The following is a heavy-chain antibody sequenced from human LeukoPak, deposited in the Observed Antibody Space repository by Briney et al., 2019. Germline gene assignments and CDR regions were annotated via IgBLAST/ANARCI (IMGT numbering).Heavy chain of an antibody. CDR1: GGTFSSYA. D-gene: IGHD3-22*01. J-gene: IGHJ4*02. CDR2: IIPIFGTA. CDR3: ARGTNSSGYPYYFDY. V-gene: IGHV1-69*05. Sequence: ASVKVSCKASGGTFSSYAISWVRQAPGQGLEWMGGIIPIFGTANYAQKFQGRVTITTDESTSTAYMELSRLRSDDTAVYYCARGTNSSGYPYYFDYWGQGTLVTVSS.